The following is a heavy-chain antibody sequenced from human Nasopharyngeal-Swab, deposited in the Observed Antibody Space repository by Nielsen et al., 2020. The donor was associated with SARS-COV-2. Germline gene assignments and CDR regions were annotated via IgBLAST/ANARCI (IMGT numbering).Heavy chain of an antibody. J-gene: IGHJ4*02. CDR1: GFTISSNG. Sequence: GGSLRLSCAASGFTISSNGMNWVRQAPGTGLEWVAYISSSSSTSYYADSVKGRFTISRDNPKNSLYLQMNSLRDEDTAVYYCARDVGIVGATLDNWGQGTLFTVSS. CDR2: ISSSSSTS. V-gene: IGHV3-48*02. CDR3: ARDVGIVGATLDN. D-gene: IGHD1-26*01.